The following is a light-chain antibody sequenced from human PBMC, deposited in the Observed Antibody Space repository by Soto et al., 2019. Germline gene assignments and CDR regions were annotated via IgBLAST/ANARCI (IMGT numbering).Light chain of an antibody. CDR1: QSVSSSY. V-gene: IGKV3D-20*02. Sequence: EIVLTQSPGTLSLSPGERATLSCRASQSVSSSYLAWYQQKPGQAPRLLIYGASSRATGIPDRFSGSGSGTDFTLTISSVEPEDFAVYYCQQRNNWPRTFGQGTKLDIK. CDR2: GAS. CDR3: QQRNNWPRT. J-gene: IGKJ2*01.